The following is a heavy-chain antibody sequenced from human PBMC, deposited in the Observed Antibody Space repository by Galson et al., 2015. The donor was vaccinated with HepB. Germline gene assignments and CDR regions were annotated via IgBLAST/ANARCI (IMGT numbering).Heavy chain of an antibody. CDR2: VHNDGTS. Sequence: LRLSCAASGFAVSSTYMGWVRQAPGKGLEWISSVHNDGTSYYAGSVKGRFTISIRNVKNSVYLQMDSLRTDDTGVYYCARASGGLLYYYHGLDVWGQGTTVTVSS. J-gene: IGHJ6*02. CDR1: GFAVSSTY. V-gene: IGHV3-53*04. D-gene: IGHD2-15*01. CDR3: ARASGGLLYYYHGLDV.